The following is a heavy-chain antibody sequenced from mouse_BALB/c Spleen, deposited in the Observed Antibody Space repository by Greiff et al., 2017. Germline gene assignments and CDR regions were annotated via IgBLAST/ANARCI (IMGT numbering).Heavy chain of an antibody. V-gene: IGHV3-6*02. J-gene: IGHJ4*01. CDR2: ISYDGSN. CDR3: AREYSTLPPLEY. CDR1: GYSITSGYY. Sequence: DVQLQESGPGLVKPSQSLSLTCSVTGYSITSGYYWNWIRQFPGNKLEWMGYISYDGSNNYNPSLKNRISITRDTSKNQFFLKLNSVTTEDTATYYCAREYSTLPPLEYWGEGTSVTVSS. D-gene: IGHD1-1*01.